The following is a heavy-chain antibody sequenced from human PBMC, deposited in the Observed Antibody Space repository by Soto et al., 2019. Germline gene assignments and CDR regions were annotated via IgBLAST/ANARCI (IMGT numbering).Heavy chain of an antibody. V-gene: IGHV1-3*04. D-gene: IGHD2-15*01. Sequence: QVQLVQSGAEVKKPGASVKVSCKASGYTFTSYAMHWVRQAPGHRLEWMGWINTGKDNTEYSQKFQGRVTITRDTSASTAYMELSSLRSEDTAVYYCARGTCSGGGCYSFHFEYWGQGTLVTVSS. CDR2: INTGKDNT. J-gene: IGHJ4*02. CDR3: ARGTCSGGGCYSFHFEY. CDR1: GYTFTSYA.